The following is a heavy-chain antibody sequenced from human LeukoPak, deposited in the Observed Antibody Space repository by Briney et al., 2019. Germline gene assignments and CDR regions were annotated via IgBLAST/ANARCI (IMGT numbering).Heavy chain of an antibody. Sequence: SETLSLTCAVHGGSFSGYYWSWVRQPPGQGLEWIGEVNHSGTARYNPSLASRVTTSVDTSKSQSSLNVYFVTAADTAVYYCASLSPFSGRRNAFDIWGQGAMVTVSS. CDR1: GGSFSGYY. CDR3: ASLSPFSGRRNAFDI. J-gene: IGHJ3*02. D-gene: IGHD1-26*01. CDR2: VNHSGTA. V-gene: IGHV4-34*01.